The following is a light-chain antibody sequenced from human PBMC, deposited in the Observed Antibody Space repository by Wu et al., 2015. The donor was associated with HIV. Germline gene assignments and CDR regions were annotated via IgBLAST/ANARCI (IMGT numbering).Light chain of an antibody. V-gene: IGKV3-15*01. J-gene: IGKJ4*01. CDR3: QQYNNWPLT. CDR2: ETS. CDR1: QSISNN. Sequence: EIVMTQSPATLSVSPGERATLSCRASQSISNNLAWYQQKPGQTPRLLIYETSTRATGIPARFSGSGSGTEFTLTISSMQSEDFGVYYCQQYNNWPLTFGGGTKGGD.